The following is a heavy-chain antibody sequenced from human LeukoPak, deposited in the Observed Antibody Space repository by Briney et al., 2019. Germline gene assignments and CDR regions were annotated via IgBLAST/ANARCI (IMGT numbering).Heavy chain of an antibody. CDR2: ITSDGRSI. CDR1: GFTFSDYY. D-gene: IGHD4-23*01. J-gene: IGHJ4*02. CDR3: AKDLTDYGGNFDY. V-gene: IGHV3-11*01. Sequence: GGSLRLSCAGSGFTFSDYYMSWIRQAPGKGLEWLSYITSDGRSIYYADSVRGRLTISRDNAKNSLYLQMNSLRAEDTALYYCAKDLTDYGGNFDYWGQGTLVTVSS.